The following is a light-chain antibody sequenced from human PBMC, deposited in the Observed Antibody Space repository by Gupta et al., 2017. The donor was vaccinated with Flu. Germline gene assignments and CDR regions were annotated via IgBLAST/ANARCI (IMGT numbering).Light chain of an antibody. V-gene: IGKV3-20*01. Sequence: EIVLTQSPGILSLSPGERATLSCRASQSVRSSHLAWYQQKPGQAPRLLINSVANRDTGIADRFSGSGCGEDLTLTISGREQEDFGVYYCQQDEVSSAYSFGQGTKLDIK. CDR1: QSVRSSH. CDR3: QQDEVSSAYS. J-gene: IGKJ2*01. CDR2: SVA.